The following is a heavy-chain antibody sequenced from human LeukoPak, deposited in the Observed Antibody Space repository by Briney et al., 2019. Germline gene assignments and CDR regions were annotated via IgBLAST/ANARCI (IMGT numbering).Heavy chain of an antibody. Sequence: GGSLRLSCAASGFKFDDYGMSWVRHVPGKGLEWVSGINWNGGSRGYADSVKGRFTISRDNAKNSVYLQMNSLRAEDTAVYYCARDHATGLYYFDYWGQGTLVTVSS. CDR3: ARDHATGLYYFDY. J-gene: IGHJ4*02. V-gene: IGHV3-20*04. CDR1: GFKFDDYG. CDR2: INWNGGSR. D-gene: IGHD7-27*01.